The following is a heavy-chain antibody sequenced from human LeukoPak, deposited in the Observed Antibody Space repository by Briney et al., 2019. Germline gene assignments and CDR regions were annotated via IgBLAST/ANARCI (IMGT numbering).Heavy chain of an antibody. D-gene: IGHD3-22*01. CDR2: ISWNSGSI. CDR3: AKDILYYYDSSGHHAFDI. V-gene: IGHV3-9*01. CDR1: GFTFDDYA. Sequence: GGSLRLSCAASGFTFDDYAMHWVRQAPGKGLEWVSGISWNSGSIGYADSVKGRFTISRDNAKNSLYLQMNSLRAEDTALYYCAKDILYYYDSSGHHAFDIWGQGTMVTVSS. J-gene: IGHJ3*02.